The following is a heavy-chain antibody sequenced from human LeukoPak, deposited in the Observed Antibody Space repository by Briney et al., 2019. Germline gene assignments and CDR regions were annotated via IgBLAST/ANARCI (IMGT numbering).Heavy chain of an antibody. CDR1: GFSLSTRGVG. Sequence: SGPTLVKPTQTLTLTCTFSGFSLSTRGVGVGWIRQPPGKALDCLALIYWDDDKHYSPSLKTRLTITKDTSKNQVVLTMTNMDPVDTVTYYCAHIGQGYVSFDIWGQGTMVTVSS. CDR3: AHIGQGYVSFDI. J-gene: IGHJ3*02. V-gene: IGHV2-5*02. D-gene: IGHD3/OR15-3a*01. CDR2: IYWDDDK.